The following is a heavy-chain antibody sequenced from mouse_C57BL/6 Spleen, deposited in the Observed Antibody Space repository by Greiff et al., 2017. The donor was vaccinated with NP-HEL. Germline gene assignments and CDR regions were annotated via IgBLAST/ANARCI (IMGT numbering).Heavy chain of an antibody. J-gene: IGHJ4*01. Sequence: QVQLQQPGAELVRPGSSVKLSCKASGYTFTSYWMDWVKQRPGQGLEWIGNIYPSDSETHYNQKFKDKATLTVDKSSSTAYMQLSSQTSEDSAVYYGAREGVTTVVARSLDYWGQGTSVTVSS. CDR1: GYTFTSYW. CDR2: IYPSDSET. V-gene: IGHV1-61*01. D-gene: IGHD1-1*01. CDR3: AREGVTTVVARSLDY.